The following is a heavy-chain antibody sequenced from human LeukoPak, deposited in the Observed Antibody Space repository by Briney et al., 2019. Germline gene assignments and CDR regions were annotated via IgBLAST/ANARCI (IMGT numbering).Heavy chain of an antibody. CDR2: IYTSGST. J-gene: IGHJ6*03. CDR3: AREDRSYYDYYYYYYMDV. Sequence: SQTLSLTCTVSGGSISSGSYYWSWIRQPAGKGLEWIGRIYTSGSTNYNPSLKSRVTISVDTSKNQFSLKLSSVTAADTAVYYCAREDRSYYDYYYYYYMDVWGKGTTVTISS. CDR1: GGSISSGSYY. D-gene: IGHD1-26*01. V-gene: IGHV4-61*02.